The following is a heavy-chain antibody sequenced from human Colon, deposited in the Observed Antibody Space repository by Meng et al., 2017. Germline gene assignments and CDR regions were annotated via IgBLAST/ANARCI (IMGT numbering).Heavy chain of an antibody. J-gene: IGHJ4*02. CDR1: GYSFTTYS. CDR3: ATDFSPRGDY. CDR2: INTANGNA. D-gene: IGHD3-3*01. V-gene: IGHV1-3*04. Sequence: QVQLVQSGAEVKKPGASGKVSCKASGYSFTTYSMHWVRQAPGQGLEWMAWINTANGNAVYSETFRGRLTITRDASASTVNMELSSLGSEDTAVYYCATDFSPRGDYWGQGTLVTVSS.